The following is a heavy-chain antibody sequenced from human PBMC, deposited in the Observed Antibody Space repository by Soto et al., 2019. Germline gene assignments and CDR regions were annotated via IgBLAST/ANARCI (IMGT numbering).Heavy chain of an antibody. Sequence: LRLSCAASGFTFSDHYMDWVRQAPGKGLEWVGRTRNKANSHTTEYAASVKGRFTISRDDSKNSLYLQMNSLKVEDTAVYYCARATTVTDYWGQGALVTVSS. CDR2: TRNKANSHTT. V-gene: IGHV3-72*01. CDR1: GFTFSDHY. J-gene: IGHJ4*02. D-gene: IGHD4-17*01. CDR3: ARATTVTDY.